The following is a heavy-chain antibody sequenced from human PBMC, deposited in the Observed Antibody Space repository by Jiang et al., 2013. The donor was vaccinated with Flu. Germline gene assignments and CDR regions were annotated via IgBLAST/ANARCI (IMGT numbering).Heavy chain of an antibody. CDR3: ARGASRHWYFDL. V-gene: IGHV1-2*06. J-gene: IGHJ2*01. CDR2: INSNSGGT. Sequence: EWMGRINSNSGGTNYAQKFQGRVTMTRDTSISTVYMELSRLRSDDTAVYYCARGASRHWYFDLWGRGTLVTVSS.